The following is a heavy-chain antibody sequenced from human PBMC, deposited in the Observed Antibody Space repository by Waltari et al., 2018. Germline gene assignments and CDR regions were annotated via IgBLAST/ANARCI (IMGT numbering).Heavy chain of an antibody. CDR1: GFTFSSYA. CDR3: AKDLGSGSYYDSSGSGNWFDP. CDR2: ISGRGGST. D-gene: IGHD3-22*01. Sequence: EVQLVESGGGLVQPGGSLRLSCAASGFTFSSYAMSWVRQAPGKGLEWVSAISGRGGSTYYADSVKGRFTISRDNSKNTLYLKMNSLRAEDTAVYYCAKDLGSGSYYDSSGSGNWFDPWGQGTLVTVSS. J-gene: IGHJ5*02. V-gene: IGHV3-23*04.